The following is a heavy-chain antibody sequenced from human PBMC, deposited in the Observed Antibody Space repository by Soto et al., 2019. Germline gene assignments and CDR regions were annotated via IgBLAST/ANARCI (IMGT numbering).Heavy chain of an antibody. CDR2: ISHDGTKT. Sequence: VQLVESGGGVVQPGRSLRLSCAASGFTFSAYDMHWVRQAPGKGLEWVAVISHDGTKTYYADSVKGRFTISRDNSKNTLFLQMNSLSAEDTAVYNCAVLIVLPPPVPHLYRMDAWRQGTTVTVSS. D-gene: IGHD2-15*01. J-gene: IGHJ6*02. V-gene: IGHV3-30*03. CDR1: GFTFSAYD. CDR3: AVLIVLPPPVPHLYRMDA.